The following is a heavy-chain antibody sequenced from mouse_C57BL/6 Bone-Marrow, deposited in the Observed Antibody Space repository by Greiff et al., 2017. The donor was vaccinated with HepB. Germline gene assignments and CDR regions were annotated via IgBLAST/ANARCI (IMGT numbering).Heavy chain of an antibody. Sequence: VQLQESGAELVRPGASVTLSCKASGYTFTDYEMHWVKQTPVHGLEWIGAIDPETGGTAYNQKFKGKAILTADKSSSTAYMELRSLTSEDSAVYYCTRQGYYGSIYDYFDYWGQGTTLTVSS. CDR3: TRQGYYGSIYDYFDY. V-gene: IGHV1-15*01. J-gene: IGHJ2*01. D-gene: IGHD1-1*01. CDR1: GYTFTDYE. CDR2: IDPETGGT.